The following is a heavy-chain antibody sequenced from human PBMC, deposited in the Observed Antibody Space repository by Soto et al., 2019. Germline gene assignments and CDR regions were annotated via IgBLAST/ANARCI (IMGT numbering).Heavy chain of an antibody. Sequence: QVELMQSGPEVKKPGASVKVSCKTFGYIFTDYGISWVRQAPGQGLEWVGWTRAYNYNPNYAKSPKGRVNVTTDTSTKTAYLELTGPSADDTAVYYCTRAAARFGFVWGRNGAFDIWGQGTTVIVSS. J-gene: IGHJ3*02. CDR2: TRAYNYNP. D-gene: IGHD3-16*01. CDR1: GYIFTDYG. V-gene: IGHV1-18*01. CDR3: TRAAARFGFVWGRNGAFDI.